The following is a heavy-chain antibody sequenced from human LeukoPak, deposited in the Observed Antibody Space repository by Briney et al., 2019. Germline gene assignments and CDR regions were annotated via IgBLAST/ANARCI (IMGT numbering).Heavy chain of an antibody. V-gene: IGHV4-39*01. CDR2: KYYSGST. Sequence: PSETLSLTCTVSGGSISSSNCYWRWIRQPPGKGLEWIGAKYYSGSTSYTLSLKSRVTISMETSKHQLSLQLSSVTATGTAGYYCWRHEEEDGYNAETVDYWGQGTLVTVSS. CDR3: WRHEEEDGYNAETVDY. D-gene: IGHD5-24*01. CDR1: GGSISSSNCY. J-gene: IGHJ4*02.